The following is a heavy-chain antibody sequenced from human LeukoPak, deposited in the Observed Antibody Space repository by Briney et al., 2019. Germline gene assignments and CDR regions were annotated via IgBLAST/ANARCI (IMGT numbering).Heavy chain of an antibody. D-gene: IGHD2-15*01. Sequence: ASVKVSCKVSGYTLTELSMHWVRQAPGKGLEWMGGFDPEDGETIYAQKFQGRVTMTEDTSTDTAYMELSSLRSEDTAVYYCATTAGLYCSGGSCYSGDWFDPWGQGTLVTVSS. CDR1: GYTLTELS. CDR2: FDPEDGET. V-gene: IGHV1-24*01. J-gene: IGHJ5*02. CDR3: ATTAGLYCSGGSCYSGDWFDP.